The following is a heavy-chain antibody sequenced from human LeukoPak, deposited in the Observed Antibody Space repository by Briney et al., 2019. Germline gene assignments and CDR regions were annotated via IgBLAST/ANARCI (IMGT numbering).Heavy chain of an antibody. J-gene: IGHJ4*02. CDR2: IYTSGST. CDR1: GGSISSYY. V-gene: IGHV4-4*07. D-gene: IGHD5/OR15-5a*01. CDR3: AREHDSVYDYRPSYFDY. Sequence: SETLSLTCTVSGGSISSYYWSWIRKPAGKGLEWIGRIYTSGSTNYNPSLKSRVTMSVDTSKNQFSLKLSSVTAADTAVYYCAREHDSVYDYRPSYFDYWGQGTLVTVSS.